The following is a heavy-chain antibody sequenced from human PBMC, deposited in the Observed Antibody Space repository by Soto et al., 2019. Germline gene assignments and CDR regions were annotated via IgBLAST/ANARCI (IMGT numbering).Heavy chain of an antibody. V-gene: IGHV4-61*01. D-gene: IGHD2-15*01. Sequence: QVQLQESGPGLVKPSETLSLTCTVSGGSVSSGSYYWSWIRQPPGKGLEWIGYIYYSGSTNYNPCLKSRVTISVDTSTTPFSLKLSSVTAADTAVYYCARGYCSGGSCYSFDSWGQGTLVTVSS. CDR2: IYYSGST. CDR3: ARGYCSGGSCYSFDS. CDR1: GGSVSSGSYY. J-gene: IGHJ4*02.